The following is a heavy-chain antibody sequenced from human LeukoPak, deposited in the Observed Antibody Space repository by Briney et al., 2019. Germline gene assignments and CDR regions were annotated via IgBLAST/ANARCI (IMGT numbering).Heavy chain of an antibody. J-gene: IGHJ3*02. Sequence: ASVKVSCRASGYTFTAYYIHWVRQAPGQGLEWMGRINPNSGGTDSAQKFQGRVTMTRDTSMNTAYMELSRLKSDDTAVYYSARDLSGISSATDAFDMWGQGAMVTVSS. CDR1: GYTFTAYY. D-gene: IGHD1-14*01. CDR3: ARDLSGISSATDAFDM. CDR2: INPNSGGT. V-gene: IGHV1-2*06.